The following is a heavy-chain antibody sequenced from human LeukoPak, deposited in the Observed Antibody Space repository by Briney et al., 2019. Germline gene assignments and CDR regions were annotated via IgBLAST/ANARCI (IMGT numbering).Heavy chain of an antibody. CDR1: GFTFNNAW. D-gene: IGHD2-15*01. Sequence: PGGSLRLSCAASGFTFNNAWMSWIRQPPGKGLEWIGEINHSGSTNYNPSLKSRVTISVDTSKNQFSLKLSSVTAADTAVYYCARAAVTPYCSGGSCYSPLGWFDPWGQGTLVTVSS. J-gene: IGHJ5*02. V-gene: IGHV4-34*01. CDR2: INHSGST. CDR3: ARAAVTPYCSGGSCYSPLGWFDP.